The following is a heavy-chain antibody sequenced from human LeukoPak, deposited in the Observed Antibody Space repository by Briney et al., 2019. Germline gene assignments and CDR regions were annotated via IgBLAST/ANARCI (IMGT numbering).Heavy chain of an antibody. D-gene: IGHD3-10*01. CDR1: GGSFSGYY. CDR3: ARRGPYYYYYMDV. J-gene: IGHJ6*03. CDR2: INHSGGT. V-gene: IGHV4-34*01. Sequence: SETLSLTCAVYGGSFSGYYWSWIRQPPGKGLEWIGEINHSGGTNYNPSLKSRVTISVDTSKNQFSLKLSSVTAADTAVYYCARRGPYYYYYMDVWGKGTTVTVSS.